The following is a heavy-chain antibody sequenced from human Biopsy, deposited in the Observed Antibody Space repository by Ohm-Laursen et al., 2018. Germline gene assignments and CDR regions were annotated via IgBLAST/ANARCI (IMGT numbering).Heavy chain of an antibody. Sequence: SSVKVSCKVSGDRFTEFSIHWVRQAPGQGLEWVGRIISMVGTPKYAQKFQGRATITVDKSTSTAYLDLSSLKSEDTAVYYCARDKTVLNYYFASDVWGQGTTVTVSS. CDR2: IISMVGTP. CDR3: ARDKTVLNYYFASDV. V-gene: IGHV1-69*08. D-gene: IGHD2/OR15-2a*01. CDR1: GDRFTEFS. J-gene: IGHJ6*01.